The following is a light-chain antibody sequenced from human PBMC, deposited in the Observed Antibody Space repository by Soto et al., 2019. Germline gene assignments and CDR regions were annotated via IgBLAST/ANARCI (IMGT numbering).Light chain of an antibody. CDR2: DVS. CDR3: CSYAGSYTWV. V-gene: IGLV2-11*01. CDR1: SSDVGGYNF. Sequence: QSALTQPRSVSGSPGQSVTISCTGTSSDVGGYNFVSWYQQHPGKAPKLMIYDVSKRPSGVPDRFSGSKSGNTASLTISGLHAEDEADYCCCSYAGSYTWVFGTGTKLTVL. J-gene: IGLJ1*01.